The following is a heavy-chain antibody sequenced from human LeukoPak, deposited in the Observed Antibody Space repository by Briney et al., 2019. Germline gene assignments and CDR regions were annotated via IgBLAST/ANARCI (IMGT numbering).Heavy chain of an antibody. V-gene: IGHV3-53*01. CDR2: IYSGGST. D-gene: IGHD3-3*01. Sequence: SLRLSSAASRLTFTSQWMHSGRQAASQGLKCVSVIYSGGSTYYADSVKGRFTISRDNSKNTLYLQMNSLRAEDTAVYYCARLDFWSGYTFDYWGQGTLVTVSS. J-gene: IGHJ4*02. CDR3: ARLDFWSGYTFDY. CDR1: RLTFTSQW.